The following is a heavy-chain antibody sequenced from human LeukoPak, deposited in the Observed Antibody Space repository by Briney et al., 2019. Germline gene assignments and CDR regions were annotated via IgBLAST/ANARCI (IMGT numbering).Heavy chain of an antibody. Sequence: SQTLSLTCAISGDSVSSNSAAWNWIRQSPSRGHEWLGRTYYRSKWNKNYAASVKSRITINPDTSKNQLSLQLNSVTPEDTAVYYCARGYMGTTDYWGQGTLVIVSS. CDR1: GDSVSSNSAA. J-gene: IGHJ4*02. V-gene: IGHV6-1*01. D-gene: IGHD1-7*01. CDR3: ARGYMGTTDY. CDR2: TYYRSKWNK.